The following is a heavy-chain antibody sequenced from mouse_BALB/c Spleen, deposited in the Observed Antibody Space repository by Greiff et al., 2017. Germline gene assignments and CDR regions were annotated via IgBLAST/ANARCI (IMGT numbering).Heavy chain of an antibody. CDR2: ISSGGST. CDR3: ANIYYGFDY. D-gene: IGHD2-1*01. J-gene: IGHJ2*01. CDR1: GFTFSSYA. V-gene: IGHV5-6-5*01. Sequence: EVKVVESGGGLVKPGGSLKLSCAASGFTFSSYAMSWVRQTPEKRLEWVASISSGGSTYYPDSVKGRFTISRDNARNILYLQMSSLRSEDTAMYYCANIYYGFDYWGQGNTLTVSS.